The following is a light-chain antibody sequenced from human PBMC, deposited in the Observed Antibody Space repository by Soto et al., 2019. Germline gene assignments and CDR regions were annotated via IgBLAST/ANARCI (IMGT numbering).Light chain of an antibody. CDR1: QSVSSN. V-gene: IGKV3-15*01. CDR3: QQYNNWPPLT. CDR2: AAS. Sequence: EIVMTQSAATLSVSPGEGATLSCRASQSVSSNLAWYQQKPGQAPRLLIYAASTRATGIPARFRGSGSGTEFTLTITSLQSEVFAVYYCQQYNNWPPLTFGGGTKVEIK. J-gene: IGKJ4*01.